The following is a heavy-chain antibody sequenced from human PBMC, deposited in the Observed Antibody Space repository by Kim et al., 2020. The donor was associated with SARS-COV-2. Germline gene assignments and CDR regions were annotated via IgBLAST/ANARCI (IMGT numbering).Heavy chain of an antibody. Sequence: GGSRRLSCGASGFTFSSFSFNWIRQAPGKGLEWISYITIGGDGTQYADSVRGRFTISRDNVHNLIYLQMNSLRHEDTAIYYCARDKAYAFDIWGHGTMVTVSS. J-gene: IGHJ3*02. CDR2: ITIGGDGT. V-gene: IGHV3-48*02. CDR1: GFTFSSFS. CDR3: ARDKAYAFDI.